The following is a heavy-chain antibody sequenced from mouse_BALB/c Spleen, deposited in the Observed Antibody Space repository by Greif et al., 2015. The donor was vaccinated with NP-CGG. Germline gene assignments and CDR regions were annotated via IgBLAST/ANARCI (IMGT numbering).Heavy chain of an antibody. CDR2: SRNKANDYTT. J-gene: IGHJ1*01. D-gene: IGHD2-2*01. Sequence: EVKLMESGGGLVQPGGSLRLSCATSGFTFSDFYMEWVRQPPGKRLEWIAASRNKANDYTTEYSASVKGRFIVSRDTSQSILYLQMNALRAEDTAIYYCARDGDYGYDVGWYFDVWGAGTTVTVSS. CDR3: ARDGDYGYDVGWYFDV. CDR1: GFTFSDFY. V-gene: IGHV7-1*02.